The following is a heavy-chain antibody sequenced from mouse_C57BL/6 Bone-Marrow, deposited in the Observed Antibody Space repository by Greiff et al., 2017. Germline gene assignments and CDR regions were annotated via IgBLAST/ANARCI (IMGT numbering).Heavy chain of an antibody. D-gene: IGHD1-1*01. V-gene: IGHV1-39*01. J-gene: IGHJ2*01. CDR3: ARSYYYGSSLDY. CDR2: INPNYGTT. Sequence: EVKLQESGPELVKPGASVKISCKASGYSFTDYNMDWVKQSNGKSLEWIGVINPNYGTTSYNQKFKGKATLTVDQSSSTAYMQLNSLTSEDSAVYYCARSYYYGSSLDYWGQGTTLTVSS. CDR1: GYSFTDYN.